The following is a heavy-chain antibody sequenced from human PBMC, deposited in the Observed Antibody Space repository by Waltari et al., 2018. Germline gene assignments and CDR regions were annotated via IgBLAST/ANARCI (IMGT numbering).Heavy chain of an antibody. V-gene: IGHV4-34*01. CDR1: GGSLSASY. J-gene: IGHJ4*02. CDR3: ARGPPFGSSTLLDY. Sequence: QVQLQQWGAGLLKPSETLSLPCAVYGGSLSASYWSWIRQPPGKGLEWIGEINHSGSTNYNPSLKSRVTISVDTSKNQFSLKLSSVTAADTAVYYCARGPPFGSSTLLDYWGQGTLVTVSS. CDR2: INHSGST. D-gene: IGHD3-10*01.